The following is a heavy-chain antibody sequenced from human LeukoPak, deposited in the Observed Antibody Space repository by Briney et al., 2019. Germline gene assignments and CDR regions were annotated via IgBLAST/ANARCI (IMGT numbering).Heavy chain of an antibody. CDR2: ISSSSSYI. D-gene: IGHD3-22*01. Sequence: SGGSLRLSCAASGFTISSYSMNWVRQAPGKGLEWVSSISSSSSYIYYADSVKGRFTISRDNAKDSLYLQMSSLRAEDTAVYYCARDRSQTRYYYDSSGYSTNWFDPWGQGTLVTVSS. J-gene: IGHJ5*02. CDR3: ARDRSQTRYYYDSSGYSTNWFDP. V-gene: IGHV3-21*01. CDR1: GFTISSYS.